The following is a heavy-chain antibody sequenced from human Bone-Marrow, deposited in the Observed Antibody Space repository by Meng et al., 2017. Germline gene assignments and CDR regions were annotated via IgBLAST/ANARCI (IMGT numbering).Heavy chain of an antibody. V-gene: IGHV1-8*01. CDR3: ASSKGYRFDAFDI. CDR1: GYTFTSYD. D-gene: IGHD5-18*01. J-gene: IGHJ3*02. Sequence: ASVKVSCKASGYTFTSYDINWVRQAAGQGLEWMGWMNPNTANTGYAQKFQGRVTMTRNTSISTAYMELSSLRSDDTAVYYCASSKGYRFDAFDIWGQGTMVTVSS. CDR2: MNPNTANT.